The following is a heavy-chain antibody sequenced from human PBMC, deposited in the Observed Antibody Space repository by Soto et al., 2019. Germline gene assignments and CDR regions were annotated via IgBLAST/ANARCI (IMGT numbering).Heavy chain of an antibody. V-gene: IGHV1-69*01. CDR1: GGTFNNYA. J-gene: IGHJ4*02. Sequence: QVQLVQSGAEVKKPGSSVKVSCKASGGTFNNYAVTWVRQAPGQGLEWMGGIIPSSGTPNYAQRFQDRVTITADESTSTVYMELSSLRSEDTALYYCASSYGTSWYGDYRGQGTLVTVSS. D-gene: IGHD6-13*01. CDR2: IIPSSGTP. CDR3: ASSYGTSWYGDY.